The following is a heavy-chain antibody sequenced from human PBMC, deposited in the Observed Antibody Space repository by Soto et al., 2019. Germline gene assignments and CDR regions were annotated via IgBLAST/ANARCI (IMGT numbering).Heavy chain of an antibody. J-gene: IGHJ4*02. CDR1: GGSISSSSYY. Sequence: SETLSLTCTVSGGSISSSSYYWGWIRQPPGKGLEWIGSIYYSGSTYYNPSLKSRVTISVDTSKNQFSLKLSSVTAADTAVYYCARHEEDSSGWTPNRPFFDYWGQGTLVTVSS. CDR3: ARHEEDSSGWTPNRPFFDY. CDR2: IYYSGST. D-gene: IGHD6-19*01. V-gene: IGHV4-39*01.